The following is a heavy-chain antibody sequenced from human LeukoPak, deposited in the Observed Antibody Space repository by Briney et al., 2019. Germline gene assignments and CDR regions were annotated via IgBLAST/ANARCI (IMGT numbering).Heavy chain of an antibody. CDR3: ASNIYSSSWFPDY. D-gene: IGHD6-13*01. J-gene: IGHJ4*02. Sequence: GGPLRLSCEGSGFVFSIYAIHWLRQSPDRGLEWVAVIASDGSYTDYVHSLKDRFTISRDNSKNTVYLDVTSLTPEDAAVYYCASNIYSSSWFPDYWGQGTLVTVSS. V-gene: IGHV3-30*04. CDR2: IASDGSYT. CDR1: GFVFSIYA.